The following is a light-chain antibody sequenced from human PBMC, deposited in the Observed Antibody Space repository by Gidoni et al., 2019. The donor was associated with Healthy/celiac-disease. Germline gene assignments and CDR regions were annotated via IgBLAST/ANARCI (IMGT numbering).Light chain of an antibody. CDR1: QSVSSSY. V-gene: IGKV3-20*01. CDR3: QQYGSSRWT. Sequence: EIVLTQSPGTLSLSPGERATLSCRASQSVSSSYLAWYQQKPGQAPRLLIYGASSRATGIPDRFSGSGSGTDFTLTFSRLEPEDFAVYYCQQYGSSRWTFXXXTKVEIK. J-gene: IGKJ1*01. CDR2: GAS.